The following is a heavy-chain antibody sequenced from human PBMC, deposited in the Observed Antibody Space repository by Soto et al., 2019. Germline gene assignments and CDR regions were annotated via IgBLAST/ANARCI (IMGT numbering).Heavy chain of an antibody. J-gene: IGHJ4*02. CDR2: IYYSGST. V-gene: IGHV4-59*08. D-gene: IGHD5-12*01. CDR1: GGSISSYY. Sequence: SETLSLTCTVSGGSISSYYWSWIRQPPGKGLEWIGYIYYSGSTNYNPSLKSRVTISVDTSKNQFSLKLSSVTAADTAVYYCARTAGEFYHATYDYWGQGTLVTVSS. CDR3: ARTAGEFYHATYDY.